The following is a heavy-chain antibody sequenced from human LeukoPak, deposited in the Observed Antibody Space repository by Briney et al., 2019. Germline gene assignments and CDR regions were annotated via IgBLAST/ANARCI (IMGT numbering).Heavy chain of an antibody. J-gene: IGHJ4*02. D-gene: IGHD5-24*01. CDR3: AGEVGRDGYNL. Sequence: SVKVSCKASGGTFSSYAISWVRQAPGQGLEWMGGIIPIFSTANYAQKFQGRVTITTDESTSTAYMELSSLRSEDTAVYYCAGEVGRDGYNLWGQGTLVTVSS. CDR1: GGTFSSYA. CDR2: IIPIFSTA. V-gene: IGHV1-69*05.